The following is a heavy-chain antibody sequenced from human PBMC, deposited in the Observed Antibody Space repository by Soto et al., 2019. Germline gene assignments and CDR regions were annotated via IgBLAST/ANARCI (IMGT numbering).Heavy chain of an antibody. CDR3: ARKRGYSYGYIDY. D-gene: IGHD5-18*01. CDR2: IKQDGSEK. CDR1: GFTFSSYW. V-gene: IGHV3-7*01. Sequence: PGGSLRLSCAASGFTFSSYWMSWVRQAPGKGLEWVANIKQDGSEKYYVGSVKGRFTISRDNAKNSLYLQMNSLRAEDTAVYYCARKRGYSYGYIDYWGQGTLVTVSS. J-gene: IGHJ4*02.